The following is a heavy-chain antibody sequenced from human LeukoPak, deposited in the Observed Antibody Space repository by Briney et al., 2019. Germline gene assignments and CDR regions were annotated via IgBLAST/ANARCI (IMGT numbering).Heavy chain of an antibody. Sequence: GGSLRLSCAASGFTFSNYGMDWVRQAPGKGLEWASYISSSVSTIYYADSVKGRFTISRDNAKNSLYLQMNSLRAEDTAVYYCASGQALREVGNFDYWGQGTLVTVSS. D-gene: IGHD3-3*01. CDR2: ISSSVSTI. J-gene: IGHJ4*02. CDR1: GFTFSNYG. CDR3: ASGQALREVGNFDY. V-gene: IGHV3-48*04.